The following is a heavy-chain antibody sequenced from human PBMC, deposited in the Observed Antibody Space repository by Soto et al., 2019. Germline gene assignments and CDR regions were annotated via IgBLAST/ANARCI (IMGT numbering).Heavy chain of an antibody. CDR3: ARDWVNYGMDV. CDR1: GFTFSSYS. CDR2: ISSSSSTI. D-gene: IGHD3-16*01. V-gene: IGHV3-48*01. Sequence: GGSLRLSCAASGFTFSSYSMNWVRQAPGKGLEWVSYISSSSSTIYYADSVKGRFTISRDNAKNSLYLQMNSLRAEDTAVYYCARDWVNYGMDVWGQGTTVTVSS. J-gene: IGHJ6*02.